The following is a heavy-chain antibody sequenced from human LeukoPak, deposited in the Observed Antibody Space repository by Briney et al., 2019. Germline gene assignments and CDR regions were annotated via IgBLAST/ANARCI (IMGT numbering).Heavy chain of an antibody. D-gene: IGHD3-10*01. CDR1: GGSVSSGTYY. J-gene: IGHJ4*02. CDR2: IYYSGST. Sequence: PSETLSLTCTVSGGSVSSGTYYWSWIRQPPGKGLEWIGYIYYSGSTNYNPSLKSRVTISVDTSKNQFSLKLTPVTAADTAVYYCARVYYGSGIDYWGQGTLVSVSS. CDR3: ARVYYGSGIDY. V-gene: IGHV4-61*01.